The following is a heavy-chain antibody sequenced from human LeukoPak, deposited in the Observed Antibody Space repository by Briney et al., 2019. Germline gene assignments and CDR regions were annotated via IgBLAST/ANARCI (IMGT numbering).Heavy chain of an antibody. D-gene: IGHD6-19*01. CDR1: THSVSTDYY. V-gene: IGHV4-38-2*02. Sequence: SETLSLTCTVSTHSVSTDYYWGWIRQPPGKGLEWVGNIYHDGSTYYTPSLKSRVTISVDTSKNQFSLKLTSVTAADTAVYYCARGPGPLALRPPPTIAVAGTDYWGQGTLVTVSS. CDR3: ARGPGPLALRPPPTIAVAGTDY. J-gene: IGHJ4*02. CDR2: IYHDGST.